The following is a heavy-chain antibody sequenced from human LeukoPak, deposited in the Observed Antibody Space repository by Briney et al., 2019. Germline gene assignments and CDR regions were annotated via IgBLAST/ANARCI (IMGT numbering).Heavy chain of an antibody. J-gene: IGHJ6*02. CDR3: ARVSIAARLNYYYGMDV. Sequence: SVKVSCKASGGTFSSYAISWVRQAPGQGLEWMGGIIPIVDTANYAQKFQGRVTITADESTSTAYMELSSLRSEDTAVYYCARVSIAARLNYYYGMDVWGQGTTVTVPS. CDR1: GGTFSSYA. V-gene: IGHV1-69*13. CDR2: IIPIVDTA. D-gene: IGHD6-6*01.